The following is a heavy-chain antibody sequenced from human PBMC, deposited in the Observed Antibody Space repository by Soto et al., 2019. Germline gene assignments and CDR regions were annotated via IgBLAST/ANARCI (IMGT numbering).Heavy chain of an antibody. J-gene: IGHJ4*02. CDR3: AKLEGFDFDY. Sequence: GGSLRLSCAASGFTFRSYDMSWVRQAPGKGLEWVSGIGTSTGRTYYADSVKGRFTISRDNSKNTLYLQMNSLRVEDTAVYYCAKLEGFDFDYWGQGILVTVSS. V-gene: IGHV3-23*01. CDR1: GFTFRSYD. CDR2: IGTSTGRT. D-gene: IGHD3-10*01.